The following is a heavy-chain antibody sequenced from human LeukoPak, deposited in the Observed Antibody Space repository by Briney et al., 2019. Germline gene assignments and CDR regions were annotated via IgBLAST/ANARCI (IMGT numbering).Heavy chain of an antibody. D-gene: IGHD3-9*01. CDR3: AKDWLTGIHACDI. Sequence: GGSLRLSCVASGFTFSSYWMHWVRQAPGKGLVWVSRINSDGSRTIYADSVKGRFTISRDIAKNTLYLQMNSLRAEDTAVYYCAKDWLTGIHACDIWGQGTMVTVSS. J-gene: IGHJ3*02. CDR1: GFTFSSYW. CDR2: INSDGSRT. V-gene: IGHV3-74*01.